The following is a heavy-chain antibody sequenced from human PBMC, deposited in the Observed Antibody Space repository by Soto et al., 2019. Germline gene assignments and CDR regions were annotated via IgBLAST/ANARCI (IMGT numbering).Heavy chain of an antibody. V-gene: IGHV1-18*01. D-gene: IGHD3-22*01. CDR2: ISAYNGNT. CDR3: ARDGYDDSSGYRSDFAY. CDR1: GYTFTSYG. J-gene: IGHJ4*02. Sequence: ASVKVSCKASGYTFTSYGISWVRQAPGQGLEWMGWISAYNGNTNYAQKLQGRVTMTTDTSTSTAYMELRSLRSDDTAVYYCARDGYDDSSGYRSDFAYWGQGTLVTVSS.